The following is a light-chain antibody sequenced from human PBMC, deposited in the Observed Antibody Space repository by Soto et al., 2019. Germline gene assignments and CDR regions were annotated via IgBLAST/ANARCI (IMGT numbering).Light chain of an antibody. J-gene: IGKJ5*01. Sequence: AIQLTQSPSSLSASVGDRVTITCRASQGISSALAWYQQKPGKAPKLLIYDASSLESEVPSRFSDRGSGTDFTLTISSLHPEDFSTYYCQQFNSYPITFGQGTRLEIK. CDR3: QQFNSYPIT. CDR1: QGISSA. V-gene: IGKV1-13*02. CDR2: DAS.